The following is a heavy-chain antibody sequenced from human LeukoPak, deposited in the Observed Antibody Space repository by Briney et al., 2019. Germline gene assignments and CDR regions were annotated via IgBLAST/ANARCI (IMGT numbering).Heavy chain of an antibody. CDR3: AREPRDCTGGTCHSGGGYYFEY. CDR2: INTDGGTT. Sequence: GGSLRLSCAASGFTFNSYWMHWVRQAPGKGLVWVSRINTDGGTTTYVDSVKGRFTISRDNAKNTLHLQMNSLRAEDTAVFYCAREPRDCTGGTCHSGGGYYFEYWGQGILVTVSS. D-gene: IGHD2-8*02. V-gene: IGHV3-74*01. J-gene: IGHJ4*02. CDR1: GFTFNSYW.